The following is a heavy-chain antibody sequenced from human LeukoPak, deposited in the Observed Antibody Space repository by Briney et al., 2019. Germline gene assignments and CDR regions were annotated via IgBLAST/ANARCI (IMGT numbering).Heavy chain of an antibody. Sequence: APVKVSCKASGYTFTGYYMHWVRQAPGQGLEWMGWINPDSGGTKYAQKFQGRVTMTRDTSISTAYMELSSLRSDDTAVYYCARDWGSVGATPNFDYWGQGTLVTVSS. CDR2: INPDSGGT. V-gene: IGHV1-2*02. J-gene: IGHJ4*02. CDR1: GYTFTGYY. D-gene: IGHD1-26*01. CDR3: ARDWGSVGATPNFDY.